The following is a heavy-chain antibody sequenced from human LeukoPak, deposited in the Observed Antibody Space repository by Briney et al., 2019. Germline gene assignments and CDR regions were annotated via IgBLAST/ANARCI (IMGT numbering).Heavy chain of an antibody. V-gene: IGHV3-48*02. J-gene: IGHJ4*02. CDR3: ARAPATVVEFDC. CDR2: ISSSSSTI. Sequence: GRSLRLSCAASGFSFSSYSMNWVRQAPGKGLEWVSYISSSSSTIYYADSVKGRFTISRDNAKNSLYLQMNNLRDEDTAVYYCARAPATVVEFDCWGQGTLVTVSS. D-gene: IGHD4-23*01. CDR1: GFSFSSYS.